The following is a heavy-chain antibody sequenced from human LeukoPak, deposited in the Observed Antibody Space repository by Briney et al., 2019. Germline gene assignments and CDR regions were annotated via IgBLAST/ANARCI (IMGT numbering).Heavy chain of an antibody. CDR3: AKDLRPQGRGAFDI. CDR2: IIPILGIA. V-gene: IGHV1-69*04. D-gene: IGHD3-10*01. CDR1: GGTFSSYA. Sequence: ASVKVSCKASGGTFSSYAISWVRQAPGQGLEWMGRIIPILGIANYAQKFQGRVTITADKSTSTAYMELSSLRSEDTAVYYCAKDLRPQGRGAFDIWGQGTMVTVSS. J-gene: IGHJ3*02.